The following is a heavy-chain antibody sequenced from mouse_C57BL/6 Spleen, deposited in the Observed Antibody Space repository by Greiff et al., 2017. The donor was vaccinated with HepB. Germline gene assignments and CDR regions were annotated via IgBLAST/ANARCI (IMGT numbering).Heavy chain of an antibody. CDR2: INPSNGGT. CDR1: GYTFTSYW. D-gene: IGHD2-1*01. J-gene: IGHJ2*01. Sequence: QVQLQQSGTELVKPGASVKLSCKASGYTFTSYWMHWVKQRPGQGLEWIGNINPSNGGTNYNEKFKSKATLTVDKSSSTAYMQLSSLTSEDSAVYYWARSVIYYGNLYYFDYWGQGTTLTVSS. V-gene: IGHV1-53*01. CDR3: ARSVIYYGNLYYFDY.